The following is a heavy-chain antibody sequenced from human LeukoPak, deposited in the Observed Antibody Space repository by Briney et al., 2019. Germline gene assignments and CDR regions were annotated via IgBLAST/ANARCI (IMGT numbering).Heavy chain of an antibody. CDR3: ARGPRRSSSWPNNWFDP. D-gene: IGHD6-13*01. Sequence: GGSLRLSCAASGFTFSSYAMHWVRRAPGKGLEYVSAISSNGGSTYYANSVKGRFTISRDNSKNTLYLQMGSLRAEDMAVYYCARGPRRSSSWPNNWFDPWGQGTLVTVSS. CDR1: GFTFSSYA. CDR2: ISSNGGST. J-gene: IGHJ5*02. V-gene: IGHV3-64*01.